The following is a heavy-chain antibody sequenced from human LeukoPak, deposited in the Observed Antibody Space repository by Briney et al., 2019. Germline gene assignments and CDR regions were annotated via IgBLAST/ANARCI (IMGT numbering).Heavy chain of an antibody. J-gene: IGHJ6*04. Sequence: GGSLRLSCAASGLTFSSYWMSWVRQAPGKGLEWVANIKQDGSEKYYVDSVKGRFTISRDNAKNSLYLQMNSLRAEDTAVYYCASYSSSWYGNYYGMDVWGKGTTVTVSS. D-gene: IGHD6-13*01. V-gene: IGHV3-7*03. CDR2: IKQDGSEK. CDR3: ASYSSSWYGNYYGMDV. CDR1: GLTFSSYW.